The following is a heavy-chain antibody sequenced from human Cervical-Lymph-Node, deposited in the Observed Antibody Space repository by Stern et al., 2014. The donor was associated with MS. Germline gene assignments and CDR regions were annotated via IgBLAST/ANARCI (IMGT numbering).Heavy chain of an antibody. D-gene: IGHD4-17*01. CDR2: ISYDGRNE. CDR1: GFTFSKHA. Sequence: VQLVESGGGVVQPGRSLRLSCVVSGFTFSKHAMHWVRQAPGKGLEWVTVISYDGRNEYYTDSVQGRFTVSRDHSKNTLYLQMNSLRPDDTAVYYCARATSTTSVTTPYYGLDVWGQGTTVTVSS. V-gene: IGHV3-30*04. J-gene: IGHJ6*02. CDR3: ARATSTTSVTTPYYGLDV.